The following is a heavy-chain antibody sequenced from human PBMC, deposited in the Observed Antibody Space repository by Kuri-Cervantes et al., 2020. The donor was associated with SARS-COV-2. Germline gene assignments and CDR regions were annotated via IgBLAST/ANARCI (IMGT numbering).Heavy chain of an antibody. V-gene: IGHV4-59*12. CDR3: ARFTRPLWYYDSSGCADY. D-gene: IGHD3-22*01. CDR2: VYYSGIT. CDR1: GDSIRDYY. J-gene: IGHJ4*02. Sequence: GSLRLSCNVSGDSIRDYYWNWIRQSPGKGLEWIGYVYYSGITDYNPSLKSRVTISVHTSKNQFSLKLSSVTAADTAVYYCARFTRPLWYYDSSGCADYWGQGTLVTVSS.